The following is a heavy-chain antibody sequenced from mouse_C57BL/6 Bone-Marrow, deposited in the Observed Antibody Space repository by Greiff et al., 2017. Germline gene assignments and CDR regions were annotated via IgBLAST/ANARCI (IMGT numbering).Heavy chain of an antibody. CDR1: GFTFSSYG. CDR3: ARQSLTTRAMDY. D-gene: IGHD2-12*01. Sequence: DVMLVESGGDLVKPGGSLKLSCAASGFTFSSYGLSWVRQTPDKRLEWVATISSGGSYTYYPDSVKGRFTISRDNAKNTLYLQMSSLKSEDTAMYYCARQSLTTRAMDYWGQGTSVTVSS. V-gene: IGHV5-6*02. J-gene: IGHJ4*01. CDR2: ISSGGSYT.